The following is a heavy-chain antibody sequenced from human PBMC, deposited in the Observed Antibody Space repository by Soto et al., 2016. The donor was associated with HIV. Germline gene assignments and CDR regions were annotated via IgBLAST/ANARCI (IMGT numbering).Heavy chain of an antibody. J-gene: IGHJ4*02. D-gene: IGHD6-19*01. CDR2: ISGSGSST. CDR3: AKGGASSGYGLPFDL. CDR1: GFTFSSFA. Sequence: EVQMLESGGGLVQPGGSLRLSCAVSGFTFSSFAMNWVRQVPGKGLEWVSSISGSGSSTYHADSVKGRFTISRDNSKKTLYLQMVDLRAEGTAIYYCAKGGASSGYGLPFDLWGQGTLVTVSS. V-gene: IGHV3-23*01.